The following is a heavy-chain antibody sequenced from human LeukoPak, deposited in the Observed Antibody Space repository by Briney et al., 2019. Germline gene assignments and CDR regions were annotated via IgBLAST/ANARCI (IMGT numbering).Heavy chain of an antibody. Sequence: GGSLRLSCAASGFTFSDYYMSWIRQAPGKGLEWVSYISSSSSYTNYADSVKGRFTISRDNAKNPLYLQMNSLRAEDTAVYYCVRSSYDSSGYPLDYWGQGTLVTVSS. CDR3: VRSSYDSSGYPLDY. D-gene: IGHD3-22*01. J-gene: IGHJ4*02. CDR2: ISSSSSYT. CDR1: GFTFSDYY. V-gene: IGHV3-11*03.